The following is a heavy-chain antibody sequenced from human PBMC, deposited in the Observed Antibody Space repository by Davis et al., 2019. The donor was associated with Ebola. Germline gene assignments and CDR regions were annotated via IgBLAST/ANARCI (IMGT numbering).Heavy chain of an antibody. J-gene: IGHJ4*02. CDR1: GFPFRYYA. V-gene: IGHV3-23*01. Sequence: GESLKTSCAASGFPFRYYAMNWVRQAPGKGLEWVSGISGDGGYKKYADSVKGRFTISRDKSKGTLFLQLDSLRVEDTAISYCTKECRWYGGYYFDSWGQGTLVTVSS. D-gene: IGHD3-16*01. CDR2: ISGDGGYK. CDR3: TKECRWYGGYYFDS.